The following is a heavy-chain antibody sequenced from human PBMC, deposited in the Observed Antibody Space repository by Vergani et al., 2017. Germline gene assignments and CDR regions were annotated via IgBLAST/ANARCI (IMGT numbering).Heavy chain of an antibody. CDR2: INHSGST. J-gene: IGHJ6*03. V-gene: IGHV4-34*01. Sequence: QVQLQQWGAGLLKPSETLSLTCAVYGGSFSGYYWSWIRQPPGKGLEWIGEINHSGSTNYNPSLKSRVTISVDTSKNQFSLKLSSVTAADTAVYYCARGRRFRXDSSGYYYPPYYYYMDVWGKGTTVTVSS. CDR3: ARGRRFRXDSSGYYYPPYYYYMDV. D-gene: IGHD3-22*01. CDR1: GGSFSGYY.